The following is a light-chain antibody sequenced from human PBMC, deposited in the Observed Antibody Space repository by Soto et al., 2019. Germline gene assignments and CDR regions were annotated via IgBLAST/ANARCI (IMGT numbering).Light chain of an antibody. J-gene: IGKJ5*01. V-gene: IGKV1-39*01. Sequence: DIQITQSPSSLTASIGDSVIITCRASQTISSHLNWYQQKPVKAPKLLIYVGSSLQGGVPSRFSGSGYGTDFTLTIDSLLSVDFATYEFEQSDRTAITFGQGTRLEI. CDR3: EQSDRTAIT. CDR2: VGS. CDR1: QTISSH.